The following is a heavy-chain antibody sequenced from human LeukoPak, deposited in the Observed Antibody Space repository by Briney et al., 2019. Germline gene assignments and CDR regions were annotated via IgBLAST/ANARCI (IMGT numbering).Heavy chain of an antibody. Sequence: SETLSLTCNVSGASMSTSSHYWGWIRQPPGKGLEWIGSTRYGGNTYYNPSLNSRVTISVDTSKKQFSLKLTSVTAADTAVYYCAGRVGATIWTGMEFWGQGTLVTVSS. J-gene: IGHJ4*02. CDR2: TRYGGNT. CDR3: AGRVGATIWTGMEF. D-gene: IGHD1-26*01. CDR1: GASMSTSSHY. V-gene: IGHV4-39*01.